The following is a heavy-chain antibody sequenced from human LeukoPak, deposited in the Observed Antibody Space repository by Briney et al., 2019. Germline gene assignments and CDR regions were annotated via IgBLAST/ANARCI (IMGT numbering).Heavy chain of an antibody. J-gene: IGHJ2*01. Sequence: GGSLRLSCAASGFTFSSYWMSWVRQAPGKGLERVANIEQDGSEKYYVDSVKGRFAISRDNAKNSLYPQTNSLRAEDTAVYYCARRGSSGWSSSYWYFDLWGRGTLVTVSS. CDR2: IEQDGSEK. V-gene: IGHV3-7*01. CDR1: GFTFSSYW. CDR3: ARRGSSGWSSSYWYFDL. D-gene: IGHD6-19*01.